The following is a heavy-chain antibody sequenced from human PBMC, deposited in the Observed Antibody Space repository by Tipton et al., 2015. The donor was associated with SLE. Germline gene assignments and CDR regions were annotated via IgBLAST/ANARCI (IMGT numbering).Heavy chain of an antibody. CDR2: IYHSGIT. V-gene: IGHV4-59*01. CDR1: GGSIRSYY. D-gene: IGHD1-26*01. Sequence: TLSLTCTVSGGSIRSYYWTWIRQPPGKRLEWIAYIYHSGITNYNPSLQSRVTISVDRSKNQFSLKLTSVTAADTAVYYCARGGGSYTAFDYWGQGTLVTVSS. CDR3: ARGGGSYTAFDY. J-gene: IGHJ4*02.